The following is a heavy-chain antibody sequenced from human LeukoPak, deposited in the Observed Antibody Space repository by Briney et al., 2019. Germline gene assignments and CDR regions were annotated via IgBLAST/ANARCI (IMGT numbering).Heavy chain of an antibody. CDR1: LGAISSSSYY. J-gene: IGHJ4*02. V-gene: IGHV4-39*01. CDR3: ARLPRATMGATNYFDF. Sequence: SETLSLTCTVSLGAISSSSYYSGWIRQPPGEGLEWIGAIFYSGTTYYNPSLKSRVTISVDTSKNQFSLNLSSVTAADTALYYCARLPRATMGATNYFDFWGQGTLVTVSS. CDR2: IFYSGTT. D-gene: IGHD1-26*01.